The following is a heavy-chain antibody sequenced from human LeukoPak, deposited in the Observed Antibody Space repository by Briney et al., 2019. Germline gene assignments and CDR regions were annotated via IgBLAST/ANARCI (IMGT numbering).Heavy chain of an antibody. CDR3: ARDGRVGATKAFDI. CDR1: GFTFSSYW. V-gene: IGHV3-7*01. Sequence: GGSLRLSCAASGFTFSSYWMSWVRQAPGKGLEWVGNINEDGSGKSYVDSVKGRFNISRDNAKNSLYLQMNSLRAEDTAVYYCARDGRVGATKAFDIWGQGTMVTVSS. CDR2: INEDGSGK. J-gene: IGHJ3*02. D-gene: IGHD2-15*01.